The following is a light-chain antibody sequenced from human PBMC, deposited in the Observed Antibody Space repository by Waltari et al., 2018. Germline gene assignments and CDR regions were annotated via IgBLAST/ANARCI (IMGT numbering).Light chain of an antibody. CDR1: QSIGSS. CDR3: QQYNEWPHT. J-gene: IGKJ2*01. V-gene: IGKV3-15*01. CDR2: GAS. Sequence: EIVMTQSPGTLSVSPGERATLSCRAMQSIGSSLVWFQQKPGKGPRLLIYGASTRATDIPARFSGSGSGKDFTLTIHGLQSEDFAFYYCQQYNEWPHTFGQGTKLEI.